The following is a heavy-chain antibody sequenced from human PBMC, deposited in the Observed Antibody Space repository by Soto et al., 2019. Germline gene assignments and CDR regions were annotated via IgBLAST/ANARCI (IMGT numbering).Heavy chain of an antibody. CDR1: GYTFINFD. D-gene: IGHD6-13*01. V-gene: IGHV1-8*02. CDR2: MNPGSGQT. CDR3: ARMASAGTLNWFDP. J-gene: IGHJ5*02. Sequence: QVQLVQSGDEVKEPGASVRVSCEASGYTFINFDISCVRQAAGQGLEWLGWMNPGSGQTGYASKFQGRVAMTRDASTCTSHLELSSLTSDDTAVYYCARMASAGTLNWFDPWGQGTLVIVSS.